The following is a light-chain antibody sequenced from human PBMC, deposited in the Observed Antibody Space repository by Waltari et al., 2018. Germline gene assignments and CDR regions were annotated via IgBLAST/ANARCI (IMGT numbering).Light chain of an antibody. Sequence: QLVLTQSPSASASLGASVKLTCTLSSGHSSNVVAWLQQRPEKGPRHLMKVNSAGSHTKGAEIPDRCSGSSSGAERYLIISSLQSEDEAVYFCQTGGHGTWVFGGGTKLTVL. J-gene: IGLJ3*02. CDR3: QTGGHGTWV. CDR1: SGHSSNV. CDR2: VNSAGSH. V-gene: IGLV4-69*01.